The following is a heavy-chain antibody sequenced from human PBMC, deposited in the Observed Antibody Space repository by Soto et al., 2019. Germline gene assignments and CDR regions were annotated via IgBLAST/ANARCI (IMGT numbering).Heavy chain of an antibody. Sequence: PGGSLRLSCAASGFTFSSYAMSWVRQAPGKGLEWVSAISGSGGSTYYADSVKGRFTISRDNSKNTLYLQMNSLRAEDTAVYYCAKDHYYDSSGYTPPGYWGQGTLVTVSS. D-gene: IGHD3-22*01. J-gene: IGHJ4*02. CDR2: ISGSGGST. CDR3: AKDHYYDSSGYTPPGY. CDR1: GFTFSSYA. V-gene: IGHV3-23*01.